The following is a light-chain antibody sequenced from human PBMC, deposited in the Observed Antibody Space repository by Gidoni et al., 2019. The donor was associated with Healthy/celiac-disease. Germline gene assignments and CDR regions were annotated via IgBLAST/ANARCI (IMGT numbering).Light chain of an antibody. CDR3: SSYTSSSTRGV. Sequence: QSALTQPASVSGSPGPSITISCTGTSSDVGGYNYVSWYQQHPGKAPKLMIYDVSNRPSGVSNRFSGSKSGNTASLTISGLQAEDEADYYCSSYTSSSTRGVFGTGTKVTVL. J-gene: IGLJ1*01. CDR1: SSDVGGYNY. CDR2: DVS. V-gene: IGLV2-14*03.